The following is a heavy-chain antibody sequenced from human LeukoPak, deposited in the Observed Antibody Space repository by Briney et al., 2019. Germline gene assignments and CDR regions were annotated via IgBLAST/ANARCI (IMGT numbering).Heavy chain of an antibody. V-gene: IGHV3-23*01. CDR2: ISGRGDTT. Sequence: PGGSLRLSCAASGFTFNIYAMSWVRQAPGKGLEWVSAISGRGDTTYYADSVKGRFTISRDNSKNTLYVGMNSLRAEDTAIYYCAKTTPSTVVTGGYFDYWGRGTLVTVSS. D-gene: IGHD4-23*01. J-gene: IGHJ4*02. CDR3: AKTTPSTVVTGGYFDY. CDR1: GFTFNIYA.